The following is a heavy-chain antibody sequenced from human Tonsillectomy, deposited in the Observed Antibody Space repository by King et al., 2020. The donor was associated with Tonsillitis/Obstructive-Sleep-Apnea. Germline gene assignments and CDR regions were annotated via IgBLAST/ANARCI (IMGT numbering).Heavy chain of an antibody. J-gene: IGHJ2*01. V-gene: IGHV3-66*01. D-gene: IGHD3-9*01. CDR1: GFTVSSNY. Sequence: VQLVESGGGLVQAGGSLRLSCAASGFTVSSNYMSWVRQAPGKELEWVTSIYSGGTTYYADAVKGRFTLSRDNSKNTLYLQMSSLIAEDTAVYYCARLLRYFDPWYFDLWGRGTLVTVSS. CDR3: ARLLRYFDPWYFDL. CDR2: IYSGGTT.